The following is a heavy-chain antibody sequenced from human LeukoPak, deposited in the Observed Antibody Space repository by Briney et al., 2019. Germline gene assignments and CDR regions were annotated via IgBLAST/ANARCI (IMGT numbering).Heavy chain of an antibody. CDR2: IIPIFGTA. J-gene: IGHJ3*02. CDR1: GGTFSSYA. CDR3: ARVRKRISADPDWAFDI. D-gene: IGHD3-3*02. Sequence: GASVKVSCKASGGTFSSYAISWVRQAPGQGLEWMGGIIPIFGTANYAQKFQGRVTITADESTSTAYMELSSLRSEDTAVYYCARVRKRISADPDWAFDIWGQGTMVTVSS. V-gene: IGHV1-69*13.